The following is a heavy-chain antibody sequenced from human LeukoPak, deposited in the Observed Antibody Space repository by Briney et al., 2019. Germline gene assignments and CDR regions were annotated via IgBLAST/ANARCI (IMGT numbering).Heavy chain of an antibody. D-gene: IGHD2-2*01. J-gene: IGHJ4*02. Sequence: GGSLRLSCAASGFTFSSYWMHWVRQAPGKGLVWVSRINSDGSSTGYADSVKGRFTISRDNAKNTLYLQMNSLRAEDTAAYYCARGYCGSTSCPKAHYFDYWGQGTLVTVSS. CDR1: GFTFSSYW. V-gene: IGHV3-74*01. CDR2: INSDGSST. CDR3: ARGYCGSTSCPKAHYFDY.